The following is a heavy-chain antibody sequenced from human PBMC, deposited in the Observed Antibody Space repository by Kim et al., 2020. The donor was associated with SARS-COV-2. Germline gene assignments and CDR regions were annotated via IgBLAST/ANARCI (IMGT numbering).Heavy chain of an antibody. CDR3: ARGRARGYGGNDAFDI. CDR2: IIPIFGTA. D-gene: IGHD4-17*01. V-gene: IGHV1-69*13. Sequence: SVKVSCKASGGTFSSYAISWVRQAPGQGLEWMGGIIPIFGTANYAQKFQGRVTITADESTSTAYMELSSLRSEDTAVYYCARGRARGYGGNDAFDIWGQGTMVTVSS. CDR1: GGTFSSYA. J-gene: IGHJ3*02.